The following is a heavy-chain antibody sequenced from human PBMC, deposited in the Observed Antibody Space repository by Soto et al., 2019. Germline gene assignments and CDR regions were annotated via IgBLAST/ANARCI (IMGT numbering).Heavy chain of an antibody. CDR2: INQDGSVE. Sequence: GGSLRLSCAASGFTFRAYLMSWVRQAPGKGLGWVANINQDGSVEYYADSVQGRFTISRDNAKNSLYLHMNSLRAEDTAVYYCARWRSDSSSDYWGQGTLVTVSS. V-gene: IGHV3-7*03. CDR3: ARWRSDSSSDY. J-gene: IGHJ4*02. D-gene: IGHD3-22*01. CDR1: GFTFRAYL.